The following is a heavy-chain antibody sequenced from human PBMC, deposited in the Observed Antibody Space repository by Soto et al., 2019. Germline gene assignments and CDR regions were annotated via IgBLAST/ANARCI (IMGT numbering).Heavy chain of an antibody. CDR2: IIPKLGSA. Sequence: QVQLVQSGAEMKKPGSSVQVSCKASGGGNLRDYRTTWVRQAPGQGLEWMGGIIPKLGSANYAQNFQGRVTITADESTGTVNMELRSLRSEDTAVYYCARGGDGYNWGAVYWGQGTPVTVSS. V-gene: IGHV1-69*01. D-gene: IGHD2-21*01. CDR1: GGGNLRDYR. CDR3: ARGGDGYNWGAVY. J-gene: IGHJ4*02.